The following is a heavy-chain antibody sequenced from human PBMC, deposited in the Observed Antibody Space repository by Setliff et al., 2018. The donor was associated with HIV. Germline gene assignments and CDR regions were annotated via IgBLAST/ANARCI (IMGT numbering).Heavy chain of an antibody. CDR2: IYYRGST. J-gene: IGHJ3*01. D-gene: IGHD2-15*01. Sequence: SETLSLTCNVSGGSIRSSSYYWGWIRQPPGKGLEWIGSIYYRGSTYYNPSLKSRVTISVDTSKNQFSLKLTSVTAADTAVYYCARQYGAPASAGFDVWGQGTMVTVSS. CDR3: ARQYGAPASAGFDV. V-gene: IGHV4-39*01. CDR1: GGSIRSSSYY.